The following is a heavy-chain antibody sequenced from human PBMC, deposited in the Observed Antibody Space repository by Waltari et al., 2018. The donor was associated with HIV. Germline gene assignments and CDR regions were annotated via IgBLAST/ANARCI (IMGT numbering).Heavy chain of an antibody. D-gene: IGHD3-22*01. Sequence: QPGRSLRLSCAASGFTFNTYAMYWVRQAPGKGLECVAVISYDGSNKYYADSVKGRFTISRDNSKNTLYLQMNSLRAEDTAVYYCARDSSGYYYVGYGMDVWGQGTTVTVSS. CDR1: GFTFNTYA. J-gene: IGHJ6*02. CDR3: ARDSSGYYYVGYGMDV. CDR2: ISYDGSNK. V-gene: IGHV3-30*01.